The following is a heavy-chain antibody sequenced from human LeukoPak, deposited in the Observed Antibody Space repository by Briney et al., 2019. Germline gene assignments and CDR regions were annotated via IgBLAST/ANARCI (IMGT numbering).Heavy chain of an antibody. D-gene: IGHD6-13*01. CDR2: IQGDGSNT. V-gene: IGHV3-74*01. Sequence: PGGSLRLSCVASGFTFSKNWMHWVRQAPGKGLVWVSRIQGDGSNTNYADSVKGRFSISRDNAKNTVYLQTTSLWAEDTGIYYCSRGTSAGGPISPFDFWGQGTVVTVSS. J-gene: IGHJ4*02. CDR3: SRGTSAGGPISPFDF. CDR1: GFTFSKNW.